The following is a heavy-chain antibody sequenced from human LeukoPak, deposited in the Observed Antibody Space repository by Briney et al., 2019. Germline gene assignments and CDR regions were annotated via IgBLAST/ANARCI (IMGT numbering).Heavy chain of an antibody. J-gene: IGHJ6*03. V-gene: IGHV4-61*02. CDR3: ARWSGSVTARNYYYYMDV. CDR2: IYTSGTT. CDR1: GGSVRRGNYY. Sequence: SETLSLTCTVSGGSVRRGNYYWTWIRQPAGSGLEWIGRIYTSGTTDHNPSLRTRVTISVDASRNQFSLNLSSVTAADTAVYYCARWSGSVTARNYYYYMDVWGEGTTVTVSS. D-gene: IGHD6-6*01.